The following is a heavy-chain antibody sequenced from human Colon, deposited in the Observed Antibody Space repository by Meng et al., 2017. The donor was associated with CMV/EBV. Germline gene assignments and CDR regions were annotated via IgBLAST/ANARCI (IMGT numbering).Heavy chain of an antibody. CDR2: CRLFGTP. Sequence: GSLRPSCTVFGQSINSGYFWGWIRQSPGKGLEWIGSCRLFGTPYYNASLKSRVTKSVDTSKNQFSLKLSSVTDGDTAIYYCARGGLSAGGGGNYFDPWGQGTLVTVSS. V-gene: IGHV4-38-2*02. D-gene: IGHD6-13*01. J-gene: IGHJ5*02. CDR3: ARGGLSAGGGGNYFDP. CDR1: GQSINSGYF.